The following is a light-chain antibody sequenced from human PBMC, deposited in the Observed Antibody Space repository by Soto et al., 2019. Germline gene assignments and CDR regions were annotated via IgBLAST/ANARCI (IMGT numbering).Light chain of an antibody. V-gene: IGLV2-14*01. CDR1: ISDLAIYNY. CDR2: QVT. Sequence: QSPLTQAASVSGSRGQSITISCTGTISDLAIYNYVSWYQQQPGKAPKLMIYQVTNRPSGVSNRFSGSRSGNTASLTISGLQAEDEADYYCSSYTDSSNHVFGTGTRSPS. J-gene: IGLJ1*01. CDR3: SSYTDSSNHV.